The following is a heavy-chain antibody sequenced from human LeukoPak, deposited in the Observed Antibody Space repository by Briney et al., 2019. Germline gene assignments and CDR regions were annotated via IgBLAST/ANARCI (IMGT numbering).Heavy chain of an antibody. Sequence: GGSLRLSCAASGFTFDDYAMHWVRQAPGKGLEWVSLISWDGGSTYYADSVKGRFTISRDNSKNSLYLQMNSLRTEDTALYYCAKGRGAGYEIFVPFDYWGQGTLVTVSS. D-gene: IGHD5-12*01. CDR3: AKGRGAGYEIFVPFDY. J-gene: IGHJ4*02. CDR1: GFTFDDYA. CDR2: ISWDGGST. V-gene: IGHV3-43*01.